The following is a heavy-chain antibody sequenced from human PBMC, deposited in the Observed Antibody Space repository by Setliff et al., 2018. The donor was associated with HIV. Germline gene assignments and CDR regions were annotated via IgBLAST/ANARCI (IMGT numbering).Heavy chain of an antibody. J-gene: IGHJ1*01. CDR3: ARDPFPSTNYYDSSAYPFAEYFQH. D-gene: IGHD3-22*01. V-gene: IGHV1-69*13. Sequence: SVKVSCKASGGTFSSYALSWVRQAPGQGLEWMGGIIPLFGTTKNAQKFQGRVTITADESTSTAYMELSSLRSEDTAVYYCARDPFPSTNYYDSSAYPFAEYFQHWGQGTLVTVTS. CDR1: GGTFSSYA. CDR2: IIPLFGTT.